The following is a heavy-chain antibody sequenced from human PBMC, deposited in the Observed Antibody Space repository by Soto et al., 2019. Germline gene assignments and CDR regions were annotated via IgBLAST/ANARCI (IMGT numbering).Heavy chain of an antibody. J-gene: IGHJ6*03. D-gene: IGHD3-16*01. Sequence: GGSLRLSCAASGFTFSSCAMGWVRQAPGKGLEWVSDIIDSGGSTYYADSVKGRFTISRDNSKSTLYLQMNSLRAEDTALYYCAEGKSNYCTYGWEGWGKETRVT. CDR1: GFTFSSCA. CDR2: IIDSGGST. V-gene: IGHV3-23*01. CDR3: AEGKSNYCTYGWEG.